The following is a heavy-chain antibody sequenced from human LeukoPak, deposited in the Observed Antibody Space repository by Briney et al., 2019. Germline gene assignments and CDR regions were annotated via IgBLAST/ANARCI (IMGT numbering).Heavy chain of an antibody. J-gene: IGHJ6*02. Sequence: PSETLSLTCAVYGGSFSGYYWSWIRQPPGKGLEWIGEINHSGSTNYNPSLKSRVTISVDTSKNQFSLKLSSVTAADTAVYYCASRYVPNYYYGMDVWGQGTTVTVSS. CDR1: GGSFSGYY. CDR3: ASRYVPNYYYGMDV. V-gene: IGHV4-34*01. CDR2: INHSGST. D-gene: IGHD3-16*01.